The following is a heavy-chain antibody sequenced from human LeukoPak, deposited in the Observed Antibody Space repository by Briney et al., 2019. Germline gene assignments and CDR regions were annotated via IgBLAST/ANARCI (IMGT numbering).Heavy chain of an antibody. CDR1: GYSFTSYW. J-gene: IGHJ3*02. Sequence: GESLKISCKGSGYSFTSYWISWVRQMPGKGREWMGRIDPSDSYTNYSPSFQGNVTISADKSISTAYLQWSSLQASDTAMYYCARAYYYDSSGYSEDAFDIWGQGTMVTVSS. V-gene: IGHV5-10-1*01. CDR2: IDPSDSYT. CDR3: ARAYYYDSSGYSEDAFDI. D-gene: IGHD3-22*01.